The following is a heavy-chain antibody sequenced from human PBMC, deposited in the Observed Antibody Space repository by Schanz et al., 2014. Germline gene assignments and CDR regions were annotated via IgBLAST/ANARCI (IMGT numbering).Heavy chain of an antibody. D-gene: IGHD3-10*01. Sequence: QVQLVQSGAEVKKPGASVKVSCKASGYIFGSHGMTWVRQAPGQGPELMGWINAHTGNTQYAQKFQGRVNMTRDTVTTTVHLELTRLRTDDTAIYYYARVHIATYHYNSPGAFDIWGQGTRVTVSS. CDR1: GYIFGSHG. J-gene: IGHJ3*02. V-gene: IGHV1-18*01. CDR2: INAHTGNT. CDR3: ARVHIATYHYNSPGAFDI.